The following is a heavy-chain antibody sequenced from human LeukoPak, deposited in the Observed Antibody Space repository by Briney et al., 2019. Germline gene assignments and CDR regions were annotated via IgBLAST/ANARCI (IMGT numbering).Heavy chain of an antibody. D-gene: IGHD6-19*01. CDR2: IGGGT. CDR3: ARDDEWLAHFVY. CDR1: GFTFIGYA. V-gene: IGHV3-23*01. J-gene: IGHJ4*02. Sequence: GESLRLSCAASGFTFIGYAMSWVRQAPGKGLERVAAIGGGTHYADSVKGRFTISRDTSKNTLYLQMNSLRAEDTAVYYCARDDEWLAHFVYWGQGTLVTVSS.